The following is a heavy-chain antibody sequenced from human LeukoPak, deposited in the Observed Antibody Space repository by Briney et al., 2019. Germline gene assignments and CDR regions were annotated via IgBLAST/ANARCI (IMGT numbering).Heavy chain of an antibody. Sequence: SETLSHTCFVTGGSISYYYWSWIRQPAGKGLEWIGRLYTSGSTDYNPSLKSRVTMSVDTSKNQFSLKLRSVTAADTAVYYCARGTVTTLFDYWGQGTLVTVSS. D-gene: IGHD4-17*01. V-gene: IGHV4-4*07. CDR1: GGSISYYY. J-gene: IGHJ4*02. CDR2: LYTSGST. CDR3: ARGTVTTLFDY.